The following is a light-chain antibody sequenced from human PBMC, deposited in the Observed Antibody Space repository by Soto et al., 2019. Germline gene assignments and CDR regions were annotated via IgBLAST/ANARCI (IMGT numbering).Light chain of an antibody. V-gene: IGLV1-44*01. CDR2: ANN. CDR1: RSNIGSNT. Sequence: QAVVIQSPSASGTPGQRVTISCSGSRSNIGSNTVNWYQQVPGTAPRLLMYANNQRPSGVPDRFSGSKSGTSASLAISGLQSEDEADYYCAAWVDSLNGPVFGGGTKLTVL. J-gene: IGLJ3*02. CDR3: AAWVDSLNGPV.